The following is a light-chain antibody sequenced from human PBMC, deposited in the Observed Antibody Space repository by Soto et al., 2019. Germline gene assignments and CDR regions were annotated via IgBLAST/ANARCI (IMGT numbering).Light chain of an antibody. CDR3: GTWDISLSANV. CDR1: NSNIGNNY. CDR2: DNN. J-gene: IGLJ1*01. Sequence: QSVLTQPPSVSAAPGQKVTISCSGSNSNIGNNYVSCYQQLPGAAPKLLIYDNNQRPSGIPDRFSASKSGTSATLAISGLQTGDDADYFCGTWDISLSANVFGTGTKVTVL. V-gene: IGLV1-51*01.